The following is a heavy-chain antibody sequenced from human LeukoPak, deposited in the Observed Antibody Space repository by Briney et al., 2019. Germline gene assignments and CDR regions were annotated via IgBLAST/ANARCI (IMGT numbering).Heavy chain of an antibody. Sequence: PSETLSLTCAVCGGSFSGYYWSWIRQPPGKGREWIGEINHSGSTNYNPSLKSRVTISVDTSKNQFSLKLSSVTAADTAVYYCARGGTTGFYYYYGMDVWGQGTTVTVSS. CDR3: ARGGTTGFYYYYGMDV. J-gene: IGHJ6*02. D-gene: IGHD1-14*01. CDR1: GGSFSGYY. V-gene: IGHV4-34*01. CDR2: INHSGST.